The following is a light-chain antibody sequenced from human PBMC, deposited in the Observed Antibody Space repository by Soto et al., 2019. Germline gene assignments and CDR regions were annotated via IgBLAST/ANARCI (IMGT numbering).Light chain of an antibody. CDR2: GVS. CDR3: SSYKTSSTVVV. J-gene: IGLJ2*01. Sequence: QSVLTQPASVSGSPGQSISISCTGTSSDDGGYNYVSWYQQYPGKAPKLMIFGVSDRPSGVSNRFSGSKSGNTASLTISGLQAEDEADYYCSSYKTSSTVVVFGGGTKLTVL. CDR1: SSDDGGYNY. V-gene: IGLV2-14*01.